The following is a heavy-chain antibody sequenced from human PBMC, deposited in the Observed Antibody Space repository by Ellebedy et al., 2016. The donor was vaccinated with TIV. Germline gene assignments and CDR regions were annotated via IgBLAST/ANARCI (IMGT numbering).Heavy chain of an antibody. Sequence: PSETLSLTCTVSGGSISSGGYYWNWIRQHPGKGLEWIGYIYHSGSTYYNPSLKSRLTMSVDTSINQLSLTMTSVTAADTGVYYCAIQVVAATPGRLDSWGQGVLVTVSS. D-gene: IGHD2-15*01. V-gene: IGHV4-31*03. CDR2: IYHSGST. J-gene: IGHJ4*02. CDR3: AIQVVAATPGRLDS. CDR1: GGSISSGGYY.